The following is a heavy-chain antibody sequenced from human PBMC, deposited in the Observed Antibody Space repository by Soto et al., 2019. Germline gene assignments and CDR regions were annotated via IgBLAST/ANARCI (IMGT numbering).Heavy chain of an antibody. V-gene: IGHV4-59*08. J-gene: IGHJ6*02. CDR2: VHHSWGS. CDR1: GGSISSYY. CDR3: ARQGFGALHGFVDV. D-gene: IGHD3-10*01. Sequence: QVQLQESGPGLVKPSETLSLSCTVSGGSISSYYWSWIRQPPEKGMEWIGYVHHSWGSTYNPSLQSGVAISLDTSKSQFPLKLASLTATDTAVYYCARQGFGALHGFVDVWGQGTTVTVSS.